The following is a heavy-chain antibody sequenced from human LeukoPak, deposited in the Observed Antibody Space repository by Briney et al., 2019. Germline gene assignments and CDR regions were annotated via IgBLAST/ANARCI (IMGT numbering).Heavy chain of an antibody. V-gene: IGHV4-34*01. CDR1: GGSFSGYY. CDR3: ARGVERSRFIAVAGIFFFDY. J-gene: IGHJ4*02. CDR2: INHSGST. Sequence: SETLSLTCAVYGGSFSGYYWSWIRQPPGKGLEWIGEINHSGSTNYNPSLKSRVTISVDTSKNQFSLKLSSVTAADTAVYYCARGVERSRFIAVAGIFFFDYWGQGTLVTVSS. D-gene: IGHD6-19*01.